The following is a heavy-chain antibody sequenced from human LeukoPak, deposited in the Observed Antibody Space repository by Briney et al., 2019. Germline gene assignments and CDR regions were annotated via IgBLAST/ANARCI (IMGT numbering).Heavy chain of an antibody. CDR2: INHRGSI. J-gene: IGHJ4*02. Sequence: AETLSLTCAVDGFSFSGYYWSWVRQPPGKGREWLGEINHRGSINYNPSLKSRVTISVDTSKNQFSLKLSSVTAADTAVYYCARAMGAVVPAAIGYWGQGTLVTVSS. V-gene: IGHV4-34*01. CDR1: GFSFSGYY. CDR3: ARAMGAVVPAAIGY. D-gene: IGHD2-2*02.